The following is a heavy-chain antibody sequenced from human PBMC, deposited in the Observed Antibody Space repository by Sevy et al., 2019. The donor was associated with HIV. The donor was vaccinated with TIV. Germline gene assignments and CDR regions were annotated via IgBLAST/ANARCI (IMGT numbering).Heavy chain of an antibody. V-gene: IGHV4-34*01. CDR2: INHSGST. D-gene: IGHD4-4*01. J-gene: IGHJ6*02. CDR3: ARGKRYSNYLYYYYYGMDV. CDR1: GGSFSGYY. Sequence: SETLSLTCAVYGGSFSGYYWSWIRQPPGKGLEWIGEINHSGSTNYNPSLKSRVTISVDTSKNQFSLKLSSVTAADTAVYYCARGKRYSNYLYYYYYGMDVWGQRTTVTVSS.